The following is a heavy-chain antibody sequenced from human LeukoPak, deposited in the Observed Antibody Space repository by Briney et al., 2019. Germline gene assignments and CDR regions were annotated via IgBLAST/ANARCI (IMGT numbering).Heavy chain of an antibody. J-gene: IGHJ3*02. Sequence: SETLSLTCTASGFSISSYYWSWVRQPPGKGLEWVGYIYYSGSTNYYPSLKNRVTISVDTSKNQFSLKLSSVTAADTAVYYCARESGGGYDHDAFDIWGQGTMVTVSS. CDR3: ARESGGGYDHDAFDI. CDR1: GFSISSYY. V-gene: IGHV4-59*01. D-gene: IGHD5-12*01. CDR2: IYYSGST.